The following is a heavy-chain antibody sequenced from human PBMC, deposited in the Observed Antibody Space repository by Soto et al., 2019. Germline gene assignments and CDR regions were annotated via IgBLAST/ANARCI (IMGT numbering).Heavy chain of an antibody. V-gene: IGHV3-7*03. Sequence: PGGSLRLSCAVSGFTFSRFWMGWVRQAPGGGLEWVANIQQDGSEKYYVDSVKGRFTMSKDNVKNSLYLQMNSLGAEDTAVYYCARVRYGGYSYYFDYWGQIALVTVST. CDR1: GFTFSRFW. CDR3: ARVRYGGYSYYFDY. D-gene: IGHD4-17*01. CDR2: IQQDGSEK. J-gene: IGHJ4*02.